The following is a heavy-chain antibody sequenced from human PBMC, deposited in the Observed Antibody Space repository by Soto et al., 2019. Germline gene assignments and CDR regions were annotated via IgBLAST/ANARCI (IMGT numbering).Heavy chain of an antibody. CDR1: GGSISSYY. CDR3: ARGSRVATDWFDP. CDR2: IYYSGNT. D-gene: IGHD5-12*01. J-gene: IGHJ5*02. V-gene: IGHV4-59*12. Sequence: SETLSLTCTVSGGSISSYYWSWIRQHPGKGLEWIGYIYYSGNTYYNPSLKSRVTISVDTSKNQFSLKLSSVTAADTAVYYCARGSRVATDWFDPWGQGTLVTVSS.